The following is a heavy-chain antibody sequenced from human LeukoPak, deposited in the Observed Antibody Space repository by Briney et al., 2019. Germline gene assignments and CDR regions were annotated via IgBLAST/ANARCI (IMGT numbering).Heavy chain of an antibody. Sequence: GGSLRLSCAASGFTFSSYTMNWVRQAPGKGLEWVSCISSSSDIYYADSVKGRFTISRDNAKNSLYLQMNSLRAEDTAVYYCARDRTAAWTDDAFDIWGQGTMVTVSS. V-gene: IGHV3-21*01. CDR3: ARDRTAAWTDDAFDI. CDR2: ISSSSDI. D-gene: IGHD6-13*01. CDR1: GFTFSSYT. J-gene: IGHJ3*02.